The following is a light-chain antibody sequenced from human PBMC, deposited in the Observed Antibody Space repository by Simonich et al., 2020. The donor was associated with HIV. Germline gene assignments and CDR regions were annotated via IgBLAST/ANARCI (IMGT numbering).Light chain of an antibody. Sequence: IVMTKSPPTLSVSTGERATLSRRASQSVGINLAGYQQKPGQAPRLLIYGASTRATGIPARFSGSGSGTEFTLTISSMQSEDFAVYYCQQYNNWLIFTFGPGTKVDIK. CDR2: GAS. V-gene: IGKV3-15*01. CDR1: QSVGIN. CDR3: QQYNNWLIFT. J-gene: IGKJ3*01.